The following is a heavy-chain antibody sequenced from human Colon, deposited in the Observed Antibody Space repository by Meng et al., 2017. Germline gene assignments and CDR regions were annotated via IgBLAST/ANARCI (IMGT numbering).Heavy chain of an antibody. CDR2: IYYSGTT. J-gene: IGHJ5*02. V-gene: IGHV4-59*01. D-gene: IGHD6-19*01. CDR1: GGSIRNYY. CDR3: AGDSSGYNWLDP. Sequence: LKESAPGWVKPSATLSLTCTVSGGSIRNYYWSWIRQPPGKGLEWIGYIYYSGTTNYNPSLKSRVTISIDTSKNQFSLKLNSVTAADTAVYYCAGDSSGYNWLDPWGQGTLVTVSS.